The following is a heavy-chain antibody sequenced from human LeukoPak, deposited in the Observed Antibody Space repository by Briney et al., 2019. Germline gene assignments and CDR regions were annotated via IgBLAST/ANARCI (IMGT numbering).Heavy chain of an antibody. CDR3: ASLYSSSWYLGDY. CDR2: ISHSGST. CDR1: GYSIGSGYF. V-gene: IGHV4-38-2*02. D-gene: IGHD6-13*01. J-gene: IGHJ4*02. Sequence: SETLSLTCTVSGYSIGSGYFWGWVRQPPGKGLEWIGTISHSGSTYYSPSLKSRVTISLDTSKNQFSLKLTSVTAADTAVYYCASLYSSSWYLGDYWGQGTLVTVSS.